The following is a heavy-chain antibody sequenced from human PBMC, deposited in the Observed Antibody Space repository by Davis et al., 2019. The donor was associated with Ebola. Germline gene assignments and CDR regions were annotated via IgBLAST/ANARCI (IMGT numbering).Heavy chain of an antibody. Sequence: ASVKVSCKASGYTFTSYYMHWVRQAPGQGLEWMGWISAYNGNTNYAQKLQGRVTMTTDTSTSTVYMELSSLRSEDTAVYYCARSHYGGIDYWGQGTLVTVSS. V-gene: IGHV1-18*04. CDR3: ARSHYGGIDY. J-gene: IGHJ4*02. CDR1: GYTFTSYY. CDR2: ISAYNGNT. D-gene: IGHD4-23*01.